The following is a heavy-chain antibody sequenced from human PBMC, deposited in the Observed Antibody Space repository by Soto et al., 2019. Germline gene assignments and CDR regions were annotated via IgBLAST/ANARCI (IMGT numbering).Heavy chain of an antibody. CDR2: ISGSAGST. CDR3: AKEEGSTWYPTDH. CDR1: GVTFSDYA. V-gene: IGHV3-23*01. D-gene: IGHD6-13*01. Sequence: GGSLRLSCVASGVTFSDYAMSWVRQAPGKGLDWVSVISGSAGSTFYADSVKGRFTISRDNSRNTVYLQMNSLRPEDTAVYYCAKEEGSTWYPTDHWGQGTLVTVS. J-gene: IGHJ4*02.